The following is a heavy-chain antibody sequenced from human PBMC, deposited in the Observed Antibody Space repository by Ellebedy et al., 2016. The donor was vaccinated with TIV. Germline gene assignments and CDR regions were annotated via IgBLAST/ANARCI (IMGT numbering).Heavy chain of an antibody. CDR2: ISGYKDST. J-gene: IGHJ4*02. CDR3: ARRGADCGGDCFDY. CDR1: GYTFNSYG. V-gene: IGHV1-18*01. Sequence: AASVKVSCKASGYTFNSYGMTWARQAPGQGPEWMGWISGYKDSTKYAQKFQGRVTMTTDTSTSTAYMELRSLRSDDTAVYYCARRGADCGGDCFDYWGQGTLVTVSS. D-gene: IGHD2-21*01.